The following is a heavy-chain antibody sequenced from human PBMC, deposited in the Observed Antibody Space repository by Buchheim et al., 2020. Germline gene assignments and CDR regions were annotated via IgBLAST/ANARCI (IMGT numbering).Heavy chain of an antibody. J-gene: IGHJ4*02. D-gene: IGHD3-3*01. CDR2: IYSGGST. Sequence: EVQLVESGGGLVQPGGSLRLSCAASGFTVSSNYMSWVRQAPGKGLEWVSVIYSGGSTYYADSVKGRFTISRDNSKNTLYLQMNSLRAEDTAVYYCARGMNYDFWSGPEYYFDYWGQGTL. V-gene: IGHV3-66*01. CDR1: GFTVSSNY. CDR3: ARGMNYDFWSGPEYYFDY.